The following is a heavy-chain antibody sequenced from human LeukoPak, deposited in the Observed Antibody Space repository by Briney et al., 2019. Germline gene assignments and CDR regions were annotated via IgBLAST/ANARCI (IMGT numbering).Heavy chain of an antibody. CDR1: GGSISSGGYY. V-gene: IGHV4-31*03. CDR3: ARVPHYGDHFDY. D-gene: IGHD4-17*01. CDR2: IYYSGST. Sequence: SETLSLTCTVSGGSISSGGYYWSWIRQHPGKGLEWIGYIYYSGSTYYNPSLKSRVTISVDTSKNQFPLKLSSVTAADTAVYYCARVPHYGDHFDYWGQGTLVTVSS. J-gene: IGHJ4*02.